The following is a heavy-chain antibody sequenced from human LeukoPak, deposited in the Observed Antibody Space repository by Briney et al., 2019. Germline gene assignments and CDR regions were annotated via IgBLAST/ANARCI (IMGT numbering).Heavy chain of an antibody. Sequence: SETLSLTCTVSGGSISSYYWSWIRQPAGKGLEWIGRIYTSGSTNYNPSLKSRVTMSVDTSKNQFSLKLSSVTAADTAVYYCARPTYYDSSGYYGGFDPWGQGTLVTVSS. CDR1: GGSISSYY. CDR2: IYTSGST. V-gene: IGHV4-4*07. D-gene: IGHD3-22*01. CDR3: ARPTYYDSSGYYGGFDP. J-gene: IGHJ5*02.